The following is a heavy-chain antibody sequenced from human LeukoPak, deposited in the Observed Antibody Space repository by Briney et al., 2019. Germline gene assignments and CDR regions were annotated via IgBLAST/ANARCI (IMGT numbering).Heavy chain of an antibody. Sequence: PGRSLRLSCAASGFTFSSYAMHWVRQAPGKGLEWVAVISYDGSNKYYADSVKGRFTISRDNSKNTLYLQMNSLRAEDTAVYYCARGLNLCYFDYWGQGTLVTVSS. V-gene: IGHV3-30*04. CDR3: ARGLNLCYFDY. CDR1: GFTFSSYA. CDR2: ISYDGSNK. J-gene: IGHJ4*02. D-gene: IGHD1-14*01.